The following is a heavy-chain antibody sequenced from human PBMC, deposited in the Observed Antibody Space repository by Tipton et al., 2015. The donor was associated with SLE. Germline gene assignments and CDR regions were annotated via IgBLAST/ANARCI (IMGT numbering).Heavy chain of an antibody. J-gene: IGHJ4*02. Sequence: GLVKPSETLSLTCTVSGGSVSSSSYYWGWIRQPPGKGLEWIGSIYYSGNTYYYPSLTSRVTISIDTSKNQFSLNLSSVSAADTAVYYCARGYIEMTTWGQGTLVTVSS. D-gene: IGHD5-24*01. CDR2: IYYSGNT. CDR3: ARGYIEMTT. CDR1: GGSVSSSSYY. V-gene: IGHV4-39*01.